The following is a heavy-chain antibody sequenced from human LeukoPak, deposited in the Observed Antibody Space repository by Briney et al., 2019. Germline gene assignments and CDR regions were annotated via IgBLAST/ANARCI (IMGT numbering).Heavy chain of an antibody. V-gene: IGHV3-7*01. Sequence: GGPLRLSCAASGFTFSSSWMTWVRQAPGKGLEWVASINQDGGEIHYVDSVKGRFTISRDNAKNSLYLQMNSLRAEDTAVYYCARHVVAVGFDYWGQGTLVTVSS. D-gene: IGHD3-22*01. CDR2: INQDGGEI. J-gene: IGHJ4*02. CDR1: GFTFSSSW. CDR3: ARHVVAVGFDY.